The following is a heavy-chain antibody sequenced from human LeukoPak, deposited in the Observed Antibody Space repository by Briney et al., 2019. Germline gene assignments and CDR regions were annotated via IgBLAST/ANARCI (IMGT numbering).Heavy chain of an antibody. CDR3: ARSRAAYILGH. CDR1: VGSISGYY. J-gene: IGHJ4*02. CDR2: IYDSGST. Sequence: SETLSLTCTVSVGSISGYYWTWIRQPPGNGLKWIGYIYDSGSTTQNPSLKSRVTLSLDTPTNQFSLKRNSVTPADTPLYYCARSRAAYILGHWGQGILVTVSS. V-gene: IGHV4-59*01. D-gene: IGHD5-24*01.